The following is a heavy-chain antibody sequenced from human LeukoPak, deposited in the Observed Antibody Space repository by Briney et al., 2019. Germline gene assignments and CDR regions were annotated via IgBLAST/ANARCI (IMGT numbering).Heavy chain of an antibody. D-gene: IGHD4-17*01. J-gene: IGHJ4*02. CDR1: GFTFSSYS. CDR2: ISSSSTI. Sequence: GGSLRLSCAASGFTFSSYSMNWVRQAPGKGLEWVSYISSSSTIYYADSVKGRFTISRDNAKNSLYLQMNSLRAEDTAVYYCAKSSWATVTHFDYWGQGTLVTVSS. V-gene: IGHV3-48*01. CDR3: AKSSWATVTHFDY.